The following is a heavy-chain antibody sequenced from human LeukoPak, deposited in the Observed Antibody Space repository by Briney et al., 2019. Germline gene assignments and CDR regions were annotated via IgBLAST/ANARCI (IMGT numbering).Heavy chain of an antibody. J-gene: IGHJ6*02. V-gene: IGHV4-59*08. CDR2: IYYSGNT. CDR1: GGSISSYY. CDR3: ARHSYGDYAGNYVMDV. D-gene: IGHD4-17*01. Sequence: PSETLSLTCTVSGGSISSYYWSWIRQPPGKGLEWIGYIYYSGNTNYNPSHKSRVTISLDTSQNQFSLKLSSVTAADTAVYYCARHSYGDYAGNYVMDVWGQGTTVTVSS.